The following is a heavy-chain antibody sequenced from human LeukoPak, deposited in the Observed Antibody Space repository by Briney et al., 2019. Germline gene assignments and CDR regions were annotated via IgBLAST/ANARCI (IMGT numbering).Heavy chain of an antibody. J-gene: IGHJ2*01. CDR1: GFTFSSYA. D-gene: IGHD2-2*01. V-gene: IGHV3-23*01. CDR3: ASRSSSLNWYFDL. Sequence: GGSLRLSCAASGFTFSSYAMTWVRQAPGRGLEWVSGISGNGGNTYYADSVKGRFTISRDNSKETLYLQMNSLRAEDTAVYYCASRSSSLNWYFDLWGRGTLVTVSS. CDR2: ISGNGGNT.